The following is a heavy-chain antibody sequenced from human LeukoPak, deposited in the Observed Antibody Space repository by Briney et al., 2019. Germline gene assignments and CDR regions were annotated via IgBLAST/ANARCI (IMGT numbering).Heavy chain of an antibody. J-gene: IGHJ4*02. CDR1: GNSVSSNSAA. CDR2: TYYRSKWYN. Sequence: SHTLARTWDVSGNSVSSNSAAWNWIRQSPSTGLDGLGRTYYRSKWYNDYAVSVKSRITLHPDTSKNQFSLQLNSVTHEDPAVYYCARDLHDYGDYLPFAYWGQGTLVTVSS. CDR3: ARDLHDYGDYLPFAY. V-gene: IGHV6-1*01. D-gene: IGHD4-17*01.